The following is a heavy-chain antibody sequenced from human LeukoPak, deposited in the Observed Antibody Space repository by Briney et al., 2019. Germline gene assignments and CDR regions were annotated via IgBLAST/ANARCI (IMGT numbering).Heavy chain of an antibody. CDR1: GFTFSSYW. CDR2: ISSSSSTI. J-gene: IGHJ4*02. V-gene: IGHV3-21*01. Sequence: PGGSLRLSCAASGFTFSSYWMSWVRQAPGKGLEWVSSISSSSSTIYYADSVKGRFTISRDNAKNSLYLQMNSLRAEDTAVYYCAASVDYWGQGTLVTVSS. CDR3: AASVDY.